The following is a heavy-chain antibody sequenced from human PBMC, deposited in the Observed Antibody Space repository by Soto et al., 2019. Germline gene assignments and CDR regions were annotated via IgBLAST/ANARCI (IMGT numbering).Heavy chain of an antibody. D-gene: IGHD4-17*01. J-gene: IGHJ4*02. CDR3: ARRYGASFDY. CDR2: IYYSGST. V-gene: IGHV4-59*01. Sequence: PSETLSLTCTVSGGSISSYYWIWIRQPPGKGLEWIGYIYYSGSTNYNPPLKSRVTISVDTSKNQFSLKLSSVTAADTAVYYCARRYGASFDYWGQGTLVTVS. CDR1: GGSISSYY.